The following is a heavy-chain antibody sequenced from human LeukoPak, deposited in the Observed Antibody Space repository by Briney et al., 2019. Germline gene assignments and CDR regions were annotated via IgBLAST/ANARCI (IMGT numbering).Heavy chain of an antibody. V-gene: IGHV1-2*06. J-gene: IGHJ4*02. Sequence: GASVKVSCKASGYTFTGYYMHSVRQAPGQGLEWMGRINPNSGGTNYEQKFQGRVTMTRDTSISTAYVELSSLRSDDTAVYYCARAERGYSYGKLDYWGQGTLVTVSS. CDR1: GYTFTGYY. D-gene: IGHD5-18*01. CDR2: INPNSGGT. CDR3: ARAERGYSYGKLDY.